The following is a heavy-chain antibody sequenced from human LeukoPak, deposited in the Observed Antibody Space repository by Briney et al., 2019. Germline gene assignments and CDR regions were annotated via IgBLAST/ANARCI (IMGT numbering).Heavy chain of an antibody. CDR1: GFTFSSYW. CDR3: ARDRGAMVRGNPFHY. CDR2: IKENGFEK. D-gene: IGHD3-10*01. V-gene: IGHV3-7*04. J-gene: IGHJ4*02. Sequence: PGGSLRLSCAASGFTFSSYWMTWVRQAPGKGLEWVANIKENGFEKYYVDSVKGRFTISRDNAKNSLYLQMNSLRAEDTAVYYCARDRGAMVRGNPFHYWGQGALVTVSS.